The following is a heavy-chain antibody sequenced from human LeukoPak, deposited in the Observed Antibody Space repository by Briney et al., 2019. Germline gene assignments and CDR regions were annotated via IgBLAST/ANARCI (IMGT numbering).Heavy chain of an antibody. V-gene: IGHV3-48*03. J-gene: IGHJ4*02. D-gene: IGHD3-22*01. CDR2: ISSGGTTK. Sequence: GGSLRLSCAASGFTFSSYEMNWVRQAPGKGLEWVSYISSGGTTKYYADSVKGRFTISRDNGKNSLYLQMNSLRAEDTAVYYCARGYNYYDSSGYTNTFDYWGQGTLVTVSS. CDR1: GFTFSSYE. CDR3: ARGYNYYDSSGYTNTFDY.